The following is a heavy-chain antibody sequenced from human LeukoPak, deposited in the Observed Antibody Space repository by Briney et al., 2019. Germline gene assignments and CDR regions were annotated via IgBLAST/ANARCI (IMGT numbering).Heavy chain of an antibody. Sequence: SETLSLACTVSGGSISSYYWSWVRQPPGKGLEWIGYIYYSGSTNYNPSLKSRVTMSVDTSKNQFSLKLSSVTAADTAVYYCVRGGIVGTTARIPLFDYWGQGTLVTVSS. CDR2: IYYSGST. D-gene: IGHD1-26*01. CDR1: GGSISSYY. V-gene: IGHV4-59*01. CDR3: VRGGIVGTTARIPLFDY. J-gene: IGHJ4*02.